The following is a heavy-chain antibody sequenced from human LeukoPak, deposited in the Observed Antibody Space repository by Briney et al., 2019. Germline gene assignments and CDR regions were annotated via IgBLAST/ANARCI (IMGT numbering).Heavy chain of an antibody. CDR3: ARADRGYGGFVIL. V-gene: IGHV3-48*03. D-gene: IGHD5-12*01. CDR1: RFTFRSYK. J-gene: IGHJ4*02. CDR2: ISDSGSTI. Sequence: GGSLRLSCAASRFTFRSYKMNWVRQAPGKGLEWFSYISDSGSTIYYADSVKGRFTVSRDNAKNSLYLQMNSLRAEDTAVYYCARADRGYGGFVILWGQGTLVTVSS.